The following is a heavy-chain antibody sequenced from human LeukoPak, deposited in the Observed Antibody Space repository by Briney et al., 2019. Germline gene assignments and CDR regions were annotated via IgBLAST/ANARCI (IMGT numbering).Heavy chain of an antibody. CDR3: ARLILRGSSWYLHRNWFDP. D-gene: IGHD6-13*01. J-gene: IGHJ5*02. CDR2: VNTNTGNP. V-gene: IGHV7-4-1*02. Sequence: ASVKVSCKAPGYTFTSYAMNWVRQAPGQGLEWMGWVNTNTGNPTYAQGFTGRFVFSLDTSVSTAYLQISSLKAEDTAVYYCARLILRGSSWYLHRNWFDPWGQGILVTVSS. CDR1: GYTFTSYA.